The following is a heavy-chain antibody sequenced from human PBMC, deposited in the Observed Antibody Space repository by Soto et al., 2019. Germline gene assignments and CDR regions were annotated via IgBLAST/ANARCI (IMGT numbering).Heavy chain of an antibody. CDR1: GYTFTSYY. CDR3: ARDITPDYGDYEESTNWFDP. V-gene: IGHV1-46*01. J-gene: IGHJ5*02. CDR2: INPSGGST. Sequence: ASVKVSCKASGYTFTSYYMHWVRQAPGQGLERMGIINPSGGSTSYAQKFQGRVTMTRDPSTSTVYMELSSLRSEDTAVYYCARDITPDYGDYEESTNWFDPWGQGTLVTVSS. D-gene: IGHD4-17*01.